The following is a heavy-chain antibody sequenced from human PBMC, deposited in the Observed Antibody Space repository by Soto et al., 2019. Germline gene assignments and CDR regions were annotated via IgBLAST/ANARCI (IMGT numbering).Heavy chain of an antibody. Sequence: QVQLVQSGAEVKKPGSSVKVSCKASGGTFSSYTISWVRQAPGQGLEWMGRIIPILGIANYAQKFQGRVTITADKSTSTAYMELSSLRSEDTAVYYCARVYCSSTSCYYYYYMDVWGKGTTVTVSS. CDR1: GGTFSSYT. D-gene: IGHD2-2*01. CDR3: ARVYCSSTSCYYYYYMDV. CDR2: IIPILGIA. J-gene: IGHJ6*03. V-gene: IGHV1-69*02.